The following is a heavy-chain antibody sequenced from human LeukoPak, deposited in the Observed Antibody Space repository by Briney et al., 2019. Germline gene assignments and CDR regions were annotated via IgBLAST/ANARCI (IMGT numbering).Heavy chain of an antibody. CDR2: IYYSGSI. CDR1: GGSISSGGHS. Sequence: PSETLSLTCAVSGGSISSGGHSWSWIRQPPGKGLEWIGYIYYSGSIYYNPSLKSRVTISIDTSKNQFSLKLSSVTAADTALYYCVREGYCTNGVCHDDYWGQGTLVTVSS. J-gene: IGHJ4*02. D-gene: IGHD2-8*01. CDR3: VREGYCTNGVCHDDY. V-gene: IGHV4-30-4*07.